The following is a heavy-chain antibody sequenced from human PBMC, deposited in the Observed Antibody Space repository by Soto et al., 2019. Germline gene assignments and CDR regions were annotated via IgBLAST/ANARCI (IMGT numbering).Heavy chain of an antibody. J-gene: IGHJ4*01. Sequence: PSETLSLTCTVSGGSISSYYWSWIRQPPGKGLEWIGYIYYSGSTNYNPSLKRRVTISVDTSKIQFSLKLSSVTAADTAVYYCARLSSIAACPDVGGFDYSDHGTQVTVFS. CDR3: ARLSSIAACPDVGGFDY. D-gene: IGHD6-6*01. V-gene: IGHV4-59*01. CDR1: GGSISSYY. CDR2: IYYSGST.